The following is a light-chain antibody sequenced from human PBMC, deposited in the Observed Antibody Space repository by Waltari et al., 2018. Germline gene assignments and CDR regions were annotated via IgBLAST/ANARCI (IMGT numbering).Light chain of an antibody. Sequence: DIQMTQSTATLSASVGDRVTITCQASQNINNWLAWYQQKPGKAPKLLIYKASTLESGVPSRFSGSGSGTEFTLTITSLQPDDFATYHCQQYNTYWLTFGGGTKVEIK. J-gene: IGKJ4*01. CDR3: QQYNTYWLT. CDR2: KAS. CDR1: QNINNW. V-gene: IGKV1-5*03.